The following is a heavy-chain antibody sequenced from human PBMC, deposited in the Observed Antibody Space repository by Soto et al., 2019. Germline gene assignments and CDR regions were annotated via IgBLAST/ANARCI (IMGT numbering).Heavy chain of an antibody. CDR2: IYYSGST. J-gene: IGHJ5*02. Sequence: NPSETLSLTCTVSGGSISSYYWSWIRQPPGKGLEWIGYIYYSGSTNYNPSLKSRVTISVDTSKNQFSLKLSSVTAADTAVYYCARGSYDFWSGYLGGWFDPWGQGTLVTVSS. CDR3: ARGSYDFWSGYLGGWFDP. CDR1: GGSISSYY. V-gene: IGHV4-59*01. D-gene: IGHD3-3*01.